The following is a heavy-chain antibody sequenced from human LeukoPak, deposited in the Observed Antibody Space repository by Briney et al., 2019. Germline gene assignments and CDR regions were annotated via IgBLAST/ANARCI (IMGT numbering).Heavy chain of an antibody. Sequence: KPSETLSLTCTVSGGSISSSSYYWGWIRQPPGKGLEWIGSIYYSGSTYYNPSLKSRVTISVDTSKNQFSLKLSSVTAADTAVYYCARLSGSYPDAFDIWGQGTMVTVSS. V-gene: IGHV4-39*07. CDR1: GGSISSSSYY. CDR3: ARLSGSYPDAFDI. CDR2: IYYSGST. D-gene: IGHD1-26*01. J-gene: IGHJ3*02.